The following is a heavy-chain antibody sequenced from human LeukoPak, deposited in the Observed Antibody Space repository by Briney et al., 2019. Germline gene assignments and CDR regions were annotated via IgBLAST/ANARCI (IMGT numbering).Heavy chain of an antibody. J-gene: IGHJ4*02. CDR1: GFTFSSYS. CDR2: ISSSSSYI. CDR3: ARDPGRWTFFDY. V-gene: IGHV3-21*01. Sequence: PGGSLRLSCAASGFTFSSYSMNWVRQAPGKGLEWVSSISSSSSYIYYADSVKGRFTISRDNAKNSLYLQMNSLRAEDTAVYYCARDPGRWTFFDYWGQGTLVTVSS. D-gene: IGHD1-1*01.